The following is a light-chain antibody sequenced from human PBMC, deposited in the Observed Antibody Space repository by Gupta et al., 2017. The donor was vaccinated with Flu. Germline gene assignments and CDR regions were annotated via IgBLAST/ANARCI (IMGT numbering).Light chain of an antibody. CDR3: SSYTTSRTLV. Sequence: QSALTQPASVSGSPGQSIAISCTGSNSDVGGYNVVSWYQQYPGKAPKLLIYEVTKRPSGVSYRFSGSKSGSTASLTIAGLQAEDEADYYCSSYTTSRTLVFGGGTKLTVL. J-gene: IGLJ3*02. V-gene: IGLV2-14*01. CDR2: EVT. CDR1: NSDVGGYNV.